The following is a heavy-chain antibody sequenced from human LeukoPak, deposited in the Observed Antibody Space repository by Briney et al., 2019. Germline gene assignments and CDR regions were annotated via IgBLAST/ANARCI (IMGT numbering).Heavy chain of an antibody. D-gene: IGHD2-15*01. CDR3: ARLRTSGYCSGGSCYDY. J-gene: IGHJ4*02. CDR2: IYPGDSDT. V-gene: IGHV5-51*01. Sequence: GESLKISCKGSGYSFTSYWIGWVRQMPGKGLEWMGIIYPGDSDTRYSPSFQGQVTISADKSISTAYLQWSSLKASDTAMYYCARLRTSGYCSGGSCYDYWGQGTLVTVSS. CDR1: GYSFTSYW.